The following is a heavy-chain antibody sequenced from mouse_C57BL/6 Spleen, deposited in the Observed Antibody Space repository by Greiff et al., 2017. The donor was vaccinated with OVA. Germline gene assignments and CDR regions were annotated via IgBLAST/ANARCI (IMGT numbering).Heavy chain of an antibody. CDR1: GFTFSSYA. V-gene: IGHV5-4*01. J-gene: IGHJ4*01. Sequence: EVHLVESGGGLVKPGGSLKLSCAASGFTFSSYAMSWVRQTPEKRLEWVATISDGGSYTYYPDNVKGRFTISRDNAKNNLYLQMSHLKSEDTAMYYCARDHRGYAIDYWGQGTSVTVSS. CDR3: ARDHRGYAIDY. CDR2: ISDGGSYT.